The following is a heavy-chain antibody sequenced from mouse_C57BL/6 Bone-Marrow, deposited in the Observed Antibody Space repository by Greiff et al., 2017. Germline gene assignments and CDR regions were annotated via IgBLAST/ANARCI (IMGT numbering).Heavy chain of an antibody. V-gene: IGHV1-54*01. J-gene: IGHJ1*03. CDR1: GYAFTNYL. Sequence: QVQLKQSGAELVRPGTSVKVSCKASGYAFTNYLIEWVKQRPGQGLEWIGVINPGSGGTNYNEKFKGKATLTADKSSSTAYMQLSSLTSEDSAVYFCATSRWLRGYFDVWGTGTTVTVSS. CDR2: INPGSGGT. CDR3: ATSRWLRGYFDV. D-gene: IGHD2-2*01.